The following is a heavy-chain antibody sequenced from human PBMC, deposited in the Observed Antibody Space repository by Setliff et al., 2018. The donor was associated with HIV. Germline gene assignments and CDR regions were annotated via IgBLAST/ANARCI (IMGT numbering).Heavy chain of an antibody. J-gene: IGHJ3*02. Sequence: SVKVSCKASGGAFISHTFTWVRQAPGQGLEWMGRIIPILGIPNYAQNFQGRLTISADKSTRTAYLELSSLRSDASAVYYCARAGGGATDQAFDIWGQGTMVTVSS. D-gene: IGHD2-2*01. CDR2: IIPILGIP. CDR1: GGAFISHT. CDR3: ARAGGGATDQAFDI. V-gene: IGHV1-69*02.